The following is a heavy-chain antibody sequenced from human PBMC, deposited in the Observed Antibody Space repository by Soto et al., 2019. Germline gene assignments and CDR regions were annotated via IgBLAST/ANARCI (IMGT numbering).Heavy chain of an antibody. V-gene: IGHV1-18*01. CDR2: TSVYIGNT. Sequence: QVQLVQSGAEVKKPGASVKVSCKASGYTFTSYGISWVRQAPGQGLEWMGWTSVYIGNTNYAQKFQGRVTMTTDTSTSTAYMERRSLRSDDTAVYYCARDSLRRGTVGPTRGGFAYWGQGTLVTVSS. D-gene: IGHD1-26*01. J-gene: IGHJ4*02. CDR3: ARDSLRRGTVGPTRGGFAY. CDR1: GYTFTSYG.